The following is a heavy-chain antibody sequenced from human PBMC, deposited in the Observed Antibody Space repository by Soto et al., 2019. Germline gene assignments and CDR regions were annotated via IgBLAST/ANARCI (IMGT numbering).Heavy chain of an antibody. V-gene: IGHV4-59*01. J-gene: IGHJ4*02. CDR1: GGSISGYY. Sequence: SETLSLTCTVSGGSISGYYWSWIRQPPGKGLEWIGYIYYSGSTNYNPSLKSRVTITKDTSKNQVVLTLTNMDPVDTATYYCAHTDYYGSWNFGYWGQGTLVPVSS. D-gene: IGHD3-10*01. CDR3: AHTDYYGSWNFGY. CDR2: IYYSGST.